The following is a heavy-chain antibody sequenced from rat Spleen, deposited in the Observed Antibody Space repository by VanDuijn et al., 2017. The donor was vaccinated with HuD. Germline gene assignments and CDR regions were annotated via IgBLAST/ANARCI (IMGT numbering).Heavy chain of an antibody. CDR2: ISYDDTST. Sequence: EVQLVESDGGLVQPGRSLKLSCAASGFTFSDYYMAWVRQAPTKGLEWVASISYDDTSTHYRDSVKGRFTISRDNAKSTLYLQMDSLRSEDTATYYCARDSGLAYWGQGTLVTVSS. CDR1: GFTFSDYY. D-gene: IGHD4-3*01. V-gene: IGHV5-20*01. J-gene: IGHJ3*01. CDR3: ARDSGLAY.